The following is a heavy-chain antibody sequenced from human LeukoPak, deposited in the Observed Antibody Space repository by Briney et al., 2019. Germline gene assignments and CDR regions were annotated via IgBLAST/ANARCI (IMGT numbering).Heavy chain of an antibody. Sequence: GGSLRLSCEASGFTFSDYYMSWIRQAPGKGLEWVSYISNSGTTIYYADSVKGRFTISRDNAKNSLYLQMNSLRAEDTVVYYCARVEKQYQLLTYYYYYYMDVWGKGTTVTISS. CDR2: ISNSGTTI. J-gene: IGHJ6*03. CDR1: GFTFSDYY. V-gene: IGHV3-11*01. D-gene: IGHD2-2*01. CDR3: ARVEKQYQLLTYYYYYYMDV.